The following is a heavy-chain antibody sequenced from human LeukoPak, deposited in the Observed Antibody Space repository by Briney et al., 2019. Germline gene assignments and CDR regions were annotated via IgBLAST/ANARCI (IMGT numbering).Heavy chain of an antibody. CDR1: GFPFSSHG. V-gene: IGHV3-23*01. D-gene: IGHD3-9*01. CDR2: IIGGGGST. CDR3: AREYYDILTGYRMTYFDY. J-gene: IGHJ4*02. Sequence: GGTLRLSCAASGFPFSSHGMSWVRQAPGKGLEWVSGIIGGGGSTYYADSVKGRFTISRDNSKNTLYLQMNSLRAEDTAVYYCAREYYDILTGYRMTYFDYWGQGTLVTVSS.